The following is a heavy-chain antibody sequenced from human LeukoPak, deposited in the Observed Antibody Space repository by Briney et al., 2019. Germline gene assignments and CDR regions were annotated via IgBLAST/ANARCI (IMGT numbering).Heavy chain of an antibody. J-gene: IGHJ4*02. CDR2: ISSSSSYI. CDR1: GFTFSSYS. CDR3: AREGIQLWLGPDY. Sequence: GGSLRLSCAASGFTFSSYSMNWVRQAPGKGLEWVSSISSSSSYIYYADSVKGRFTISRDNAKNSLYLQTNSLRAEDTAVYYCAREGIQLWLGPDYWGQGTLVTVSS. V-gene: IGHV3-21*01. D-gene: IGHD5-18*01.